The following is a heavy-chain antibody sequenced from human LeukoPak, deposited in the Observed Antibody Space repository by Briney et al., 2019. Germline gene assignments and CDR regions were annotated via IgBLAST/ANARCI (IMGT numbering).Heavy chain of an antibody. V-gene: IGHV1-2*02. Sequence: ASVKVSCKASGYTFTGYYMHWLRQAPGQGLEWMGWINPNSGGTNYAQKFQGRVTITRDTSISTAYMELSRLRSDDTAVYYCARDMERAATHDFDYWGQGTLVTVSS. CDR1: GYTFTGYY. J-gene: IGHJ4*02. D-gene: IGHD2-15*01. CDR3: ARDMERAATHDFDY. CDR2: INPNSGGT.